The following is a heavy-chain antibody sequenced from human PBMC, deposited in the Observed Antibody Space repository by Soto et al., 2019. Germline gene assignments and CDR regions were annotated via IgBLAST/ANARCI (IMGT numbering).Heavy chain of an antibody. CDR3: AREAV. CDR1: GFTFSGYW. V-gene: IGHV3-7*05. CDR2: IKQDGSEQ. J-gene: IGHJ6*02. Sequence: EVQLVESGGGLVQPGGSLRLSCAASGFTFSGYWMSWVRQAPGKGLEWVANIKQDGSEQFYVDSVKGRFTISRDNAKNSRYFQVNSLRAEDSFVYYCAREAVWGQGTTVTVSS.